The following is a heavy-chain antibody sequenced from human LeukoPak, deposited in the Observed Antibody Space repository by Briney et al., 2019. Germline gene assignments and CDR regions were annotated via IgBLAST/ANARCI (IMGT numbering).Heavy chain of an antibody. D-gene: IGHD3-22*01. CDR3: ARLKYYYDSSGSRAEYFQD. V-gene: IGHV4-61*02. CDR1: GGSISSGSYY. CDR2: IYTSGST. J-gene: IGHJ1*01. Sequence: SQTLSLTCTVSGGSISSGSYYWSWIRQPAGKGLEWIGRIYTSGSTNYNPSLKRRVTISVDTSKNQFSLKLSSVTAADTAVYYCARLKYYYDSSGSRAEYFQDWGQGTLVTASS.